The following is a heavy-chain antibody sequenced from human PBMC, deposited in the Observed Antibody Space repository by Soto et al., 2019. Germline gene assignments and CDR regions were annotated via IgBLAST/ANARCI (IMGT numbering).Heavy chain of an antibody. CDR1: GGSVSSSSYY. Sequence: QVQLQESGPGLVKPSETLSLTCTVSGGSVSSSSYYWSWIRQPPGKGLEWIGYIYYSGSSNKSPSLMIRVTLSLDTSRNQFSLMLSSVTAADTAVYYCARVSCGGSCYVAYYGMDVWGQGTTVTVSS. V-gene: IGHV4-61*01. CDR3: ARVSCGGSCYVAYYGMDV. CDR2: IYYSGSS. J-gene: IGHJ6*02. D-gene: IGHD2-15*01.